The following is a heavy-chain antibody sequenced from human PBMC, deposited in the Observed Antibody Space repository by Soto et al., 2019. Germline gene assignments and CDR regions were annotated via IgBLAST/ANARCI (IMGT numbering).Heavy chain of an antibody. J-gene: IGHJ6*03. CDR3: ASEGYCSSTSCYEYYMDV. CDR2: IFDSGST. Sequence: SETLSLTCTVSGGSISGGVHSWSWIRQPPGKGLEWIGHIFDSGSTYYNPSLKSRLTISVDTSKNQFSLRLSSVTAADTAVYYCASEGYCSSTSCYEYYMDVWGKGTTVTVSS. D-gene: IGHD2-2*01. V-gene: IGHV4-30-4*01. CDR1: GGSISGGVHS.